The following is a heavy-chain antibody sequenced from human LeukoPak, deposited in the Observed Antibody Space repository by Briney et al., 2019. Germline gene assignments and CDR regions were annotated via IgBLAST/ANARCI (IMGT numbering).Heavy chain of an antibody. J-gene: IGHJ4*02. CDR1: GFTFSSYV. D-gene: IGHD3-10*01. CDR3: AKDWVVRGIISY. V-gene: IGHV3-30*18. Sequence: GGSLRLSCAASGFTFSSYVMHWVRQAPGKGLEWVAGISYDGNNKYYAESVKGRFTISRDNSKNTLYLQMNSLRAEDTAVYYCAKDWVVRGIISYWGQGTLVTVSS. CDR2: ISYDGNNK.